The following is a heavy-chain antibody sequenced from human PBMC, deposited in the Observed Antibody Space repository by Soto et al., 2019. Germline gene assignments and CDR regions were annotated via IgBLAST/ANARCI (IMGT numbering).Heavy chain of an antibody. Sequence: SVKVSCKASGGTFSSYAISWVRQAPGQGLEWMGGIIPIFGTANYAQKFQGRVTITADESTSTAYMELSSLRSEDTAVYYCARVKWELRGGAFDIWGQGTMVTVS. D-gene: IGHD1-26*01. V-gene: IGHV1-69*13. CDR1: GGTFSSYA. CDR2: IIPIFGTA. J-gene: IGHJ3*02. CDR3: ARVKWELRGGAFDI.